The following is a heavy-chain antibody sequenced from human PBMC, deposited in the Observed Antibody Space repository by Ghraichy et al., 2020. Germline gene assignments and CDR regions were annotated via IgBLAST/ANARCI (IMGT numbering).Heavy chain of an antibody. J-gene: IGHJ3*02. V-gene: IGHV3-15*01. CDR2: IKNRADGGTT. Sequence: VGRIKNRADGGTTDYAAPVRGRFTISRDDSENTLYLQMDSLKTEDTAVYYCTTGVVSQRLIWGQGTMVTGS. D-gene: IGHD6-25*01. CDR3: TTGVVSQRLI.